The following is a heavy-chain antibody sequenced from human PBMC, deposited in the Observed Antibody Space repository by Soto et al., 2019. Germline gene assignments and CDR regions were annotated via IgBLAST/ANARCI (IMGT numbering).Heavy chain of an antibody. D-gene: IGHD6-19*01. Sequence: VGSLRLSCAASGFTFRTYGMHWVRQAPGKGLGWVAFISDDGSQKYYGDSVKGRFTISRDNSKNTLSLRMISLRTEDTSVYYCAKEAHGGWHLFDTWGQGTLVTVSS. V-gene: IGHV3-30*18. CDR3: AKEAHGGWHLFDT. CDR2: ISDDGSQK. CDR1: GFTFRTYG. J-gene: IGHJ1*01.